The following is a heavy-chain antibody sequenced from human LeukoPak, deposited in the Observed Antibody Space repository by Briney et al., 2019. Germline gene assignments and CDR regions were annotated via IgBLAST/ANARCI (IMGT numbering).Heavy chain of an antibody. CDR3: VRSSSSGGYYYFDY. D-gene: IGHD3-22*01. J-gene: IGHJ4*02. CDR1: GFILSDHY. CDR2: IRNKVKSYTT. V-gene: IGHV3-72*01. Sequence: QSGGSLRLSCAASGFILSDHYMDWVRQGPGKGLEWVGRIRNKVKSYTTQYAASVKGRFTGSGDDSKNSLYLQMNSLKTEDTAVYFCVRSSSSGGYYYFDYWGQGTRVTVSS.